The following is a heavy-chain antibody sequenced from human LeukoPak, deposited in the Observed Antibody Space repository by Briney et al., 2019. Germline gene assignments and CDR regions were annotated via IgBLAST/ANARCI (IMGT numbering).Heavy chain of an antibody. CDR2: INPNSGGT. CDR3: ASRVRGVISPFDY. CDR1: GYTFTGYY. V-gene: IGHV1-2*02. D-gene: IGHD3-10*01. Sequence: GASVKVSCKASGYTFTGYYMHWVRQAPGQGLEWVGWINPNSGGTNYAQKFQGRVTMTRDTSISTAYMELSRPRSDDTAVYYCASRVRGVISPFDYWGQGTLVTVSS. J-gene: IGHJ4*02.